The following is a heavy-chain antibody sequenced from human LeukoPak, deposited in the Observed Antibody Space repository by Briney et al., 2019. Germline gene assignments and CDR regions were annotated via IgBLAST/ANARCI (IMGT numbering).Heavy chain of an antibody. Sequence: SETLSLTCAVYGGSISSYYWSWIRQPPGKGLEWIGYIYYSGSTNYNPSLKSRVTISVDTSKNQFSLKLSSVTAADTAVYYCARHGYDFWSGYDGDYYYYGMDVWGQGTTVTVSS. V-gene: IGHV4-59*08. CDR3: ARHGYDFWSGYDGDYYYYGMDV. CDR2: IYYSGST. D-gene: IGHD3-3*01. J-gene: IGHJ6*02. CDR1: GGSISSYY.